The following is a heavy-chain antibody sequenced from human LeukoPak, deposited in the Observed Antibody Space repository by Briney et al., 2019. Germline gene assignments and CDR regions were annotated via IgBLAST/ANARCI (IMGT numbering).Heavy chain of an antibody. CDR3: ARSLSYITMVRGVIITGARAHYYGMDV. CDR1: GFTFSSYA. V-gene: IGHV3-30-3*01. CDR2: ISYDGSNK. D-gene: IGHD3-10*01. Sequence: GGSLRLSCAASGFTFSSYAMHWVRQAPGKGLEWVAVISYDGSNKYYADSVKGRFTISRDNSKNTLYLQMNSLRAEDTAVYYCARSLSYITMVRGVIITGARAHYYGMDVWGQGTTVTVSS. J-gene: IGHJ6*02.